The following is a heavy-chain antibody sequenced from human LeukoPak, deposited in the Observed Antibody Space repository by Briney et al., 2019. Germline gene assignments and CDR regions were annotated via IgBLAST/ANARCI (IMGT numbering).Heavy chain of an antibody. J-gene: IGHJ4*02. CDR2: IYHSGST. CDR3: ARMHYHDSSGYSFDY. V-gene: IGHV4-4*02. CDR1: GGSISSSNW. D-gene: IGHD3-22*01. Sequence: ASETLSLTCAVSGGSISSSNWWSWVRQPPGKGLEWIGQIYHSGSTNYNPSLESRVTISVDKSKNQFSLKLSSVTAADTAVYYCARMHYHDSSGYSFDYWGQGTLVTVSS.